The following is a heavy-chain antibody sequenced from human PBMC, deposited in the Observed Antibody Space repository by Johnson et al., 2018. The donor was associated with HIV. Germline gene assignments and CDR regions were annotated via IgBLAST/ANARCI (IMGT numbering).Heavy chain of an antibody. J-gene: IGHJ3*02. D-gene: IGHD6-13*01. CDR3: TTYSIIHAFDI. V-gene: IGHV3-23*04. CDR1: GFTFTSSA. CDR2: ISGSGGTT. Sequence: VQLVESGGGVVQPGTSLRLSCAASGFTFTSSAMHWVHQAPGKGLEWVSVISGSGGTTYYADSVKGRFTISRDNSKNTLYLQMNSLKTEDTAVYYCTTYSIIHAFDIWGQGTMVTVSS.